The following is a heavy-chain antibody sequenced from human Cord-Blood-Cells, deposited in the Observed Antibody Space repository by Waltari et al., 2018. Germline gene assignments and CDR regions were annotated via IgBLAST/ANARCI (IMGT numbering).Heavy chain of an antibody. Sequence: QVQLVQSGAEVKKPGASVKVSCKASGYTFTSYDINWVRQATGQGLEWMGWMNTNSGNKGYAQKFQGRVNITRNTSISTAYMEMSSLRSEDTAVYYCARGRTGPYAAFDIWGQGTMVTVSS. CDR2: MNTNSGNK. D-gene: IGHD3-9*01. J-gene: IGHJ3*02. CDR3: ARGRTGPYAAFDI. CDR1: GYTFTSYD. V-gene: IGHV1-8*03.